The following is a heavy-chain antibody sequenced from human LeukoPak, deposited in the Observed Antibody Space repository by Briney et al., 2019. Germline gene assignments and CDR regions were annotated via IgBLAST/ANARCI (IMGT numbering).Heavy chain of an antibody. D-gene: IGHD6-13*01. CDR3: ARAAGKKYFQH. CDR1: GFTVSSNC. V-gene: IGHV3-66*01. J-gene: IGHJ1*01. Sequence: GGSLRLSCAASGFTVSSNCMSWVRQAPGKGLAWVSVIYSGGSTYYADSVKGRFTISRDNSKNTLYLQMNSLRAEDTAVYYCARAAGKKYFQHWGQGTLVTVSS. CDR2: IYSGGST.